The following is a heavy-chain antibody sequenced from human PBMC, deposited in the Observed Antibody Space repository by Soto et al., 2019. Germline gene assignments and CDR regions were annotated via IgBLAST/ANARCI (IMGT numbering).Heavy chain of an antibody. CDR2: INPNSGGT. J-gene: IGHJ4*02. D-gene: IGHD3-22*01. CDR1: GYTFTGYY. CDR3: AKEVTMIVDN. Sequence: ASVKVSCKASGYTFTGYYMHWVRQAPGQGLEWMGWINPNSGGTNYAQKFQGWVTMTRDTSISTAYMELSRLRSEDTAVYYCAKEVTMIVDNWGQGTLVTVSS. V-gene: IGHV1-2*04.